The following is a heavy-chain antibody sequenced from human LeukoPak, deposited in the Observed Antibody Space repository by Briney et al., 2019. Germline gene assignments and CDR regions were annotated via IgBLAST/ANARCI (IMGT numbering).Heavy chain of an antibody. CDR2: IYYSGST. V-gene: IGHV4-59*01. CDR3: AAIPSYDYVWGSYSFYFDY. J-gene: IGHJ4*02. CDR1: GGSISSYY. D-gene: IGHD3-16*01. Sequence: SETLSLTCTVSGGSISSYYWSWIRQPLGKGLEWIGYIYYSGSTNYNPSLKSRVTISVDTSKSQFSLKLSSVTAADTAVYYCAAIPSYDYVWGSYSFYFDYWGQGTLVTVSS.